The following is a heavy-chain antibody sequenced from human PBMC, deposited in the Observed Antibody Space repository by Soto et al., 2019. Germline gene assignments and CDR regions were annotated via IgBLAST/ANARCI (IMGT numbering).Heavy chain of an antibody. D-gene: IGHD6-19*01. CDR2: INPSGGST. V-gene: IGHV1-46*01. J-gene: IGHJ4*02. CDR3: ARSGYSSGWYLN. Sequence: ASVKVSCKASGYTFTSYYMHWVRQAPGQGLEWMGIINPSGGSTSYAQKFQGRVTMTRNTSISTAYMELSSLRSEDTAVYYCARSGYSSGWYLNWGQGTLVTVSS. CDR1: GYTFTSYY.